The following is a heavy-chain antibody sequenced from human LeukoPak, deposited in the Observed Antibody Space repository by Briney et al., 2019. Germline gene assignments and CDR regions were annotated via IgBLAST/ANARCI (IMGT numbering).Heavy chain of an antibody. CDR3: ARRDYSGAFDI. J-gene: IGHJ3*02. Sequence: ASVKVSCKASGYTFTGYYMHWVRQAPGQGLEWMGWINPNSGGTNYAQKFQGRVTMTRNTSISTAYMELSSLRSEDTAVYYCARRDYSGAFDIWGQGTMVTVSS. CDR1: GYTFTGYY. V-gene: IGHV1-2*02. CDR2: INPNSGGT. D-gene: IGHD2-21*01.